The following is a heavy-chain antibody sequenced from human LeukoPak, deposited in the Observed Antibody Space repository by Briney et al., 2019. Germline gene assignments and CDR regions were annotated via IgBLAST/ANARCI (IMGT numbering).Heavy chain of an antibody. CDR3: ATVGGYSTRHAFDI. Sequence: ASVKVSCKASGYTFTSYGISWVRQAPGQGLEWMGRISAYNGNTKNAQKLQGRVTMTTDTSTSTAYMELRSLRSDDTAVYYCATVGGYSTRHAFDIWGQGTMVTVSS. CDR2: ISAYNGNT. D-gene: IGHD2-2*01. CDR1: GYTFTSYG. V-gene: IGHV1-18*01. J-gene: IGHJ3*02.